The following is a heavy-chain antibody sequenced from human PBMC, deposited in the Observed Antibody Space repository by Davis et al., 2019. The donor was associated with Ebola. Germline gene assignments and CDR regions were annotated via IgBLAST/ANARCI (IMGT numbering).Heavy chain of an antibody. CDR2: FDPKYGET. J-gene: IGHJ4*02. Sequence: ASVKVSCKVSGYTLAAFSMHWVRQAPGEGLEWMGRFDPKYGETIYAQKFQGRLTLTDDTSTDTAYMELSSLRSKDTAVYYCAVGGQDGGFDYWGQGTLVTVSS. V-gene: IGHV1-24*01. CDR1: GYTLAAFS. D-gene: IGHD3-16*01. CDR3: AVGGQDGGFDY.